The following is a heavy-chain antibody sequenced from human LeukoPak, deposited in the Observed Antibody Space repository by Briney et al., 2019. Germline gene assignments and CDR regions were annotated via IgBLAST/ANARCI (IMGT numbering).Heavy chain of an antibody. CDR1: GFTFSSYA. Sequence: GGSLRLSCAASGFTFSSYAMHWVRQAPGKGLEWVALISYDKSNKYYADSVKGRFTISRDNSKNTLFVQMNSLRTEDTAVHYYARSGVQWQWLLTYDAFDIWGQGTMVTVSS. V-gene: IGHV3-30-3*01. CDR2: ISYDKSNK. CDR3: ARSGVQWQWLLTYDAFDI. D-gene: IGHD6-19*01. J-gene: IGHJ3*02.